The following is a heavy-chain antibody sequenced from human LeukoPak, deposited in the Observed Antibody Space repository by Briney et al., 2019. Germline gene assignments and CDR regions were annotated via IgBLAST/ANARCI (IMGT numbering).Heavy chain of an antibody. Sequence: GESLKISCKGSGYSFTTYWIGWVRQMPGKGLEWMGIIYPGDSDTRYSPSFQGQVTMSADKSISTAYLQWSSLKASDTAMYYCARDNSMEDTAWWFDPWGQGTLVTVSS. V-gene: IGHV5-51*01. D-gene: IGHD1-1*01. CDR3: ARDNSMEDTAWWFDP. CDR2: IYPGDSDT. J-gene: IGHJ5*02. CDR1: GYSFTTYW.